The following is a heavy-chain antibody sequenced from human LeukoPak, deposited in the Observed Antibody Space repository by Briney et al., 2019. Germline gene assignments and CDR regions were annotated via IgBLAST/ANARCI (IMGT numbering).Heavy chain of an antibody. V-gene: IGHV4-31*03. Sequence: SQTLSHTSSVSGGSISSGVYYWSSTRHHPGNGLECNGYIYYSGSTYYNPSLKSRVTISVDKSKNQFSLMLSSGTAADTAVYYCSRGPAYYYDSSGSSNWFDPWGQGTLVTVSS. CDR3: SRGPAYYYDSSGSSNWFDP. CDR1: GGSISSGVYY. D-gene: IGHD3-22*01. CDR2: IYYSGST. J-gene: IGHJ5*02.